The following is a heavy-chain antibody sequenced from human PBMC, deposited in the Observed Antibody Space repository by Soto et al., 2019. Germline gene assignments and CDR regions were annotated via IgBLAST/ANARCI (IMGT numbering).Heavy chain of an antibody. CDR1: GESFSATW. CDR2: IYHRGRT. Sequence: SETLSLTCAVYGESFSATWWTWIRQPPGKGLEWVGEIYHRGRTNYSPSLKSRVTISVDTSKNQFSLKLSSVTAADTAVYYCARGGRGPCSSTSCYDFNWFDPWGQGTLVTVSS. J-gene: IGHJ5*02. D-gene: IGHD2-2*01. V-gene: IGHV4-34*01. CDR3: ARGGRGPCSSTSCYDFNWFDP.